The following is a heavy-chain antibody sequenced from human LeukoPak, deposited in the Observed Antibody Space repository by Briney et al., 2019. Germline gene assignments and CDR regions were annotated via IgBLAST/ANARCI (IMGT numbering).Heavy chain of an antibody. CDR3: ARVGDHFHWNLDL. D-gene: IGHD3-3*02. CDR1: GFNLNSYA. Sequence: GGSLRLSCAVSGFNLNSYAMHWVRQAPGKGLEWVSIIYSGATTYYADSVKGRFTISRDTSKNTVSLQMNSLRAEDTAVYFCARVGDHFHWNLDLWGRGTLVSVSS. CDR2: IYSGATT. J-gene: IGHJ2*01. V-gene: IGHV3-53*01.